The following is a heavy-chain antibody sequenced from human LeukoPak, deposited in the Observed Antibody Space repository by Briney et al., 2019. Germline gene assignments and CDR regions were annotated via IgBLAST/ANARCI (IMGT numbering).Heavy chain of an antibody. J-gene: IGHJ4*02. Sequence: GSLRLSCAASGFTFNKSWMSWVRQAPGKGPEWVANIKEDGTQKYYVDSVRGRFTISRDNAENSLYLQMNSLRAEDTAVYYCARVRGGEYSSSSGGFDYWGQGTLVTVSS. CDR2: IKEDGTQK. D-gene: IGHD6-6*01. CDR3: ARVRGGEYSSSSGGFDY. CDR1: GFTFNKSW. V-gene: IGHV3-7*01.